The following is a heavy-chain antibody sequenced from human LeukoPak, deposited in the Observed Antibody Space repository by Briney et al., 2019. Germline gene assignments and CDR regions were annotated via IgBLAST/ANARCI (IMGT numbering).Heavy chain of an antibody. V-gene: IGHV3-23*01. J-gene: IGHJ4*02. CDR2: ISGSGGST. D-gene: IGHD6-13*01. Sequence: PGGSPRLSCAASGFTFSSYAMSWVRQAPGKGLEWVSAISGSGGSTYYADSVKGRFTISRDDSKNTLYLQMNSLRAEDTAVYYCAKCRGIAPRDYFDYWGQGTLVTVSS. CDR3: AKCRGIAPRDYFDY. CDR1: GFTFSSYA.